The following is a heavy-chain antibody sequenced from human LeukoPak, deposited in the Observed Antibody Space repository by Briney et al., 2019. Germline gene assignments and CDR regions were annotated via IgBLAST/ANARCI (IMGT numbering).Heavy chain of an antibody. Sequence: ASVKVSCKASGYTFTGYYMHWVRQAPGQGLEWMGWINPNSGGTNYAQKFQGRVTITADKSTSTAYMELSSLRSEDTAVYYCASLHRGDYYDSSGYSAPLDYWGQGTLVTVSS. CDR3: ASLHRGDYYDSSGYSAPLDY. CDR2: INPNSGGT. J-gene: IGHJ4*02. CDR1: GYTFTGYY. D-gene: IGHD3-22*01. V-gene: IGHV1-2*02.